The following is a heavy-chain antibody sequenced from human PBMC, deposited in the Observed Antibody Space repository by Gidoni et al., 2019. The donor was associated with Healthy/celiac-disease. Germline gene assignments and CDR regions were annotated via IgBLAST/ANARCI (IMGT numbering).Heavy chain of an antibody. J-gene: IGHJ4*02. CDR3: AKDGGDLIFDY. D-gene: IGHD2-21*02. CDR2: ISGSGGST. CDR1: GSTFSSDA. Sequence: EVQLLESGGGLVQHGGSLRLSCAASGSTFSSDAMSWVRQAPGKGLEWVSAISGSGGSTYYADSVKGRFTISRDNTKNTLYLQLNSLRAEDTAVYYCAKDGGDLIFDYWGQGTLVTVSS. V-gene: IGHV3-23*01.